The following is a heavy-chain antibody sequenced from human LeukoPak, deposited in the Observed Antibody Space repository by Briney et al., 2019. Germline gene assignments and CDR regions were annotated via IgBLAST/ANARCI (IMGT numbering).Heavy chain of an antibody. Sequence: ASVKVSCKASGYTFTSYDINWVRQATGQGLEWMGWMNPNSGNTGYAQKFKGRVTITRNTSISTAYMELSSLRSEDTAVYYCARSLGYYYDSSGYYPNWFDPWGQGTLVTVSS. CDR2: MNPNSGNT. CDR1: GYTFTSYD. CDR3: ARSLGYYYDSSGYYPNWFDP. J-gene: IGHJ5*02. V-gene: IGHV1-8*03. D-gene: IGHD3-22*01.